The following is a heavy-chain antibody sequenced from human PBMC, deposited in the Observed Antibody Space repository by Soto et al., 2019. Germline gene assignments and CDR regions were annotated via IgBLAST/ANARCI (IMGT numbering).Heavy chain of an antibody. V-gene: IGHV1-2*04. J-gene: IGHJ5*02. Sequence: QVQLVQSGAEVKKPGASVKVSCKASGYTFTGYYMHWVRQAPGQGLEWMGWINPNSGGTNYAQKFQGWVTMTRATSISTAYMELSRLRSDDTAVYYCARDRVTMVRGVGKIRSHLDPWGQGTLVTVSS. CDR2: INPNSGGT. CDR3: ARDRVTMVRGVGKIRSHLDP. CDR1: GYTFTGYY. D-gene: IGHD3-10*01.